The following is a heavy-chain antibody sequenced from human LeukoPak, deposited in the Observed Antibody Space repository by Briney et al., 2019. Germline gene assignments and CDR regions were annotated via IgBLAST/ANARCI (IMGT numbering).Heavy chain of an antibody. CDR3: ARDYSIAVAGTWGYFDL. D-gene: IGHD6-19*01. Sequence: SETLSLTCTVSGYSISIGYYWGWIRQPPGKGPEWIGSFYHSGSAYYNPSLKSRVTISVDASKNQFSLKLSSVTAADTAVYYCARDYSIAVAGTWGYFDLWGRGTLVTVSS. CDR1: GYSISIGYY. V-gene: IGHV4-38-2*02. J-gene: IGHJ2*01. CDR2: FYHSGSA.